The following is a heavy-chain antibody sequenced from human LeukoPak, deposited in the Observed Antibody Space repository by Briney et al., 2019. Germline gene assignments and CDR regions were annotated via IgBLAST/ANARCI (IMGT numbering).Heavy chain of an antibody. D-gene: IGHD6-19*01. CDR2: ISAYNGDT. Sequence: ASVKVSCKASGYTFNRHGISWARQAPGQGLGWMGWISAYNGDTKYSQKFQGRVTLTIDTSTSTTHMELRSLTSDDTAMYYCARDPSNTSGWYIYFDYWGQGTLVTVSS. CDR3: ARDPSNTSGWYIYFDY. CDR1: GYTFNRHG. V-gene: IGHV1-18*01. J-gene: IGHJ4*02.